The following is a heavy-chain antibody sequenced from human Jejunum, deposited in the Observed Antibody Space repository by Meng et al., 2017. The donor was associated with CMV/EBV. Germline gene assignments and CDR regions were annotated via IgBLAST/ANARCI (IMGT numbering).Heavy chain of an antibody. D-gene: IGHD3-10*01. J-gene: IGHJ5*02. CDR1: YY. Sequence: YYMHWVRQAPRQGLEWMAWINPKNGDTHYAQKFQDRVTLTSDPSINTAYMELSSLTSEDTALYYCARDWRGPTFTFQRGVMNWLDPWGQGTLVTVSS. CDR2: INPKNGDT. CDR3: ARDWRGPTFTFQRGVMNWLDP. V-gene: IGHV1-2*02.